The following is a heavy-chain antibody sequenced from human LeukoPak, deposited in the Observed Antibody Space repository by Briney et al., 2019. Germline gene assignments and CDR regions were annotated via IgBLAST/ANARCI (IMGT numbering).Heavy chain of an antibody. CDR1: GYTFTYYY. CDR3: AITVVANAFDN. CDR2: INPDSCDT. Sequence: ASVKVSCKSSGYTFTYYYIHGLRQPPGQRLEWMGRINPDSCDTNYPQKFQGRLILNRHTFITTAYMYLSGLRSDDPALYYCAITVVANAFDNWGQGTMITVSS. D-gene: IGHD4-23*01. J-gene: IGHJ3*02. V-gene: IGHV1-2*06.